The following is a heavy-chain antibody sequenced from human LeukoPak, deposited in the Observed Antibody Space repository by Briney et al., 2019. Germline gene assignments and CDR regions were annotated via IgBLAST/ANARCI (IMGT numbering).Heavy chain of an antibody. D-gene: IGHD3-22*01. CDR3: ARQDRTLYYDSTGLYFDY. J-gene: IGHJ4*02. Sequence: SETLSLTCAVSGYSISSGYYWGWIRQPPGKGLEWVWSIFHGGNTYYSPSLKSRVTISMDTSMNQFSLKVTSVTAADTAVYYCARQDRTLYYDSTGLYFDYWGQGNLVAVSS. CDR2: IFHGGNT. V-gene: IGHV4-38-2*01. CDR1: GYSISSGYY.